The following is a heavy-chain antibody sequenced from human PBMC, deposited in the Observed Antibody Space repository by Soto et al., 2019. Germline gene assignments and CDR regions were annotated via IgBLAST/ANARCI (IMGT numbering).Heavy chain of an antibody. CDR2: ISYDGSNK. Sequence: QVQLVESGGGVVQPGRSLRLSCAASGFTFSSYGMHWVRQAPGKGLEWVAVISYDGSNKYYADSVKGRFTISRDNSKNTLYLQMNRLRAEDTAVYYCAKEAEGSSGPRDAFDIWGQGTMVTVSS. V-gene: IGHV3-30*18. CDR3: AKEAEGSSGPRDAFDI. J-gene: IGHJ3*02. CDR1: GFTFSSYG. D-gene: IGHD3-22*01.